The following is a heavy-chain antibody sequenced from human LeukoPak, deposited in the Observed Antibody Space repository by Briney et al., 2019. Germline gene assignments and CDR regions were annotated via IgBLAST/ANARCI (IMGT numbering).Heavy chain of an antibody. V-gene: IGHV3-48*02. D-gene: IGHD6-13*01. Sequence: GGSLRLSCVASGFTFSNYNMNWVRQAPGKGLEWVSYISSSSSIKYYADSVKGRFTISRDNAENPLFLQMISLRDEDTAVYYCARETMSSSWTYDYWGQGTLVTVSS. CDR3: ARETMSSSWTYDY. CDR1: GFTFSNYN. J-gene: IGHJ4*02. CDR2: ISSSSSIK.